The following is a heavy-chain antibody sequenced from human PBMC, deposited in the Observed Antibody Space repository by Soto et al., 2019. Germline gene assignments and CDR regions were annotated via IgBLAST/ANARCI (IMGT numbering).Heavy chain of an antibody. Sequence: ASVKVSCKASGYTFTSYAMHWVRQAPGQRLEWMGWINAGNGNTKYSQKFQGRVTITRDTSASTAYMELSSLRSEDTAVYYCARGLGRGVSMYNWFDPWGQGTLVTVSS. V-gene: IGHV1-3*01. D-gene: IGHD3-10*01. CDR3: ARGLGRGVSMYNWFDP. CDR1: GYTFTSYA. CDR2: INAGNGNT. J-gene: IGHJ5*02.